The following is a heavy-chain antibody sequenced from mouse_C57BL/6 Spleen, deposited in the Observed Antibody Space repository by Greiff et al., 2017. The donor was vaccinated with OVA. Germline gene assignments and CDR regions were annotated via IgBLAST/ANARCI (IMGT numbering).Heavy chain of an antibody. CDR3: ARYYCRSYNSYYAMDY. V-gene: IGHV1-55*01. CDR2: IYPGSGST. Sequence: VQLQQPGAELVKPGASVQMSCKASGYTFTSYWITWVKQRPGQGLEWIGDIYPGSGSTNYNEKFKSKATLTVDTSSSTAYMQLSSLTSEDSAVYYCARYYCRSYNSYYAMDYWGQGTSVTVSS. J-gene: IGHJ4*01. CDR1: GYTFTSYW. D-gene: IGHD1-1*01.